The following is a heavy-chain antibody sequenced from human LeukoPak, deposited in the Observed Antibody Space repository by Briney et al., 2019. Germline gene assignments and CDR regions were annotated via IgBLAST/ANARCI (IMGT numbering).Heavy chain of an antibody. J-gene: IGHJ5*02. CDR2: IYHSGST. CDR1: GYSISSGYY. D-gene: IGHD3-10*01. V-gene: IGHV4-38-2*02. CDR3: ARVGSGSYYNGWFDP. Sequence: PSETLSLTCTVSGYSISSGYYWGWIRQPPGKGLEWIGSIYHSGSTYYNPSLKSRVTISVGTSKNQFSLKLSSVTAADTAVYYCARVGSGSYYNGWFDPWGQGTLVTVSS.